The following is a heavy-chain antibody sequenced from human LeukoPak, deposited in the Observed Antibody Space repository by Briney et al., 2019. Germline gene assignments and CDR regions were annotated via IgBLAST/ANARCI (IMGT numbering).Heavy chain of an antibody. V-gene: IGHV4-59*11. CDR2: IYYSGST. Sequence: KPSETLSLTCTVSGGSISSHYWSWIRQPPGKGLEWIGYIYYSGSTNYNPSLKSRVTISVDTSKNQFSLKLSSVTAADTAVYYCARCPSLGPYYYYYYMDVWGKGTTVTVSS. J-gene: IGHJ6*03. CDR3: ARCPSLGPYYYYYYMDV. CDR1: GGSISSHY. D-gene: IGHD1-26*01.